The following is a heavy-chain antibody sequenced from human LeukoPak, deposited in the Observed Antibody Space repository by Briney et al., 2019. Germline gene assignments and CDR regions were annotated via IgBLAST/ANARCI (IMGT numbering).Heavy chain of an antibody. Sequence: EASVKVSCKASGYTFTSYDINWVRQATGQGLEWMGWMNPNSGNTGHAQKFQGRVTITRNTSISTAYMELSSLRSEDTAVYYCARGVRNIVVVPAAYWMDVWGKGTTVTVSS. V-gene: IGHV1-8*03. CDR2: MNPNSGNT. CDR3: ARGVRNIVVVPAAYWMDV. D-gene: IGHD2-2*01. J-gene: IGHJ6*04. CDR1: GYTFTSYD.